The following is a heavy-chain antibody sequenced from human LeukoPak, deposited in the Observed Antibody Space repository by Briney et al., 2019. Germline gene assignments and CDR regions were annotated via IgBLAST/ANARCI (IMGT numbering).Heavy chain of an antibody. D-gene: IGHD3-10*01. J-gene: IGHJ6*02. Sequence: GGSLRLPCAASGFRFSSYSMNWVRQAPGKGLEWVSYISHTGSTMSYADSVKGRFTISRDNARNSLHLQMNSLRAEDTAVYYCAIPPLSGTGSSRPLAEMDVWGQGTTVTVSS. CDR3: AIPPLSGTGSSRPLAEMDV. CDR1: GFRFSSYS. CDR2: ISHTGSTM. V-gene: IGHV3-48*04.